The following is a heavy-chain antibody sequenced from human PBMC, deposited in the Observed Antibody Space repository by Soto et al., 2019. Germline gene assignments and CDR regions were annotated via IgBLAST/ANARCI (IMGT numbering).Heavy chain of an antibody. CDR2: IYYTGTT. J-gene: IGHJ4*02. D-gene: IGHD6-19*01. CDR3: ARPSVAVTWGPFDY. Sequence: QVQLQESGPGLVNPSETLSLTCTVSGGSISAYYWNWVRQPPGKGLEWIGNIYYTGTTNYNPSLKSRVTISVDTSKNQFSLKLSSVTAADTAVYYCARPSVAVTWGPFDYWGQGTLVTVSS. V-gene: IGHV4-59*01. CDR1: GGSISAYY.